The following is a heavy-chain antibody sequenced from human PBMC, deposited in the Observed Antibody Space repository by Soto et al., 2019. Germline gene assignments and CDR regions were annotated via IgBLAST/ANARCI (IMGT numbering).Heavy chain of an antibody. CDR2: INPYNGNT. CDR3: VRATGAFGGDFDY. CDR1: GYTFTSHG. J-gene: IGHJ4*02. D-gene: IGHD3-16*01. Sequence: ASVKVSCKASGYTFTSHGITWPRQAPGQGLEWMGWINPYNGNTNYAQKLQGRVTMTTDTSTSTAYMELRSLRSDDTAVFYCVRATGAFGGDFDYWGQGSLVTVSS. V-gene: IGHV1-18*04.